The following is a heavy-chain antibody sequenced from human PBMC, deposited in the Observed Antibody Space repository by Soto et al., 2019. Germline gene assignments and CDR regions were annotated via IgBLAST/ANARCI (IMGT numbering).Heavy chain of an antibody. CDR1: GGSISSYY. Sequence: SDTLSLTCTVSGGSISSYYWSWIRQPPGKGLEWIGYIYYSGSTNYNPSLKSRVTISVDTSKNQFSLKLSSVTAADTAVYYCARQGSSEYSGYGTFDYWGQGTLVTVSS. V-gene: IGHV4-59*08. CDR2: IYYSGST. J-gene: IGHJ4*02. CDR3: ARQGSSEYSGYGTFDY. D-gene: IGHD5-12*01.